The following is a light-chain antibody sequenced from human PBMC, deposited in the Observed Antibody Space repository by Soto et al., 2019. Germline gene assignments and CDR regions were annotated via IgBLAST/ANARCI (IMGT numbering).Light chain of an antibody. Sequence: EIVMTQSPATLSVSPGEGATLSCRASQSVSSRVAWYQQKFGQPPRLLIYETSTRANGIPARFSGSGSGTDFTLSISSLQPGDVGIYSCQQYHTWPPITFGQGTRLEI. J-gene: IGKJ5*01. CDR1: QSVSSR. CDR2: ETS. CDR3: QQYHTWPPIT. V-gene: IGKV3-15*01.